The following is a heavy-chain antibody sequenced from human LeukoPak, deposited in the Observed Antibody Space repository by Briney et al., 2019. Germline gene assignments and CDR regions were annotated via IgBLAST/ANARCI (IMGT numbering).Heavy chain of an antibody. CDR1: GYTFTGYY. V-gene: IGHV1-2*02. D-gene: IGHD5-18*01. CDR2: INPNSGGT. Sequence: ASVKVSCTASGYTFTGYYMHWVRQAPGQGLEWMGWINPNSGGTNYAQKFQGRVTMTRDTSISTAYMELSRLRSDDTAVYYCARIRGYSYGYDYWGQGTLVTVSS. CDR3: ARIRGYSYGYDY. J-gene: IGHJ4*02.